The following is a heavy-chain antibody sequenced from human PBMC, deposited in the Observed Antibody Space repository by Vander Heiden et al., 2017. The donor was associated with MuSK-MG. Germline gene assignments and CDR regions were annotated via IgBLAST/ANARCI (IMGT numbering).Heavy chain of an antibody. V-gene: IGHV4-34*02. D-gene: IGHD6-19*01. J-gene: IGHJ6*01. Sequence: QVKLQLWGAGLLQPSETLSLTCAVYGGSFSGYYWSWIRQPQGKGLEWICEINHSGNTDYNPALKSRVTISVDTSKNQSSLKLSSVTAADTAVYYCTRGSSGWLGVFYYHDGMDVWGLGPTVTLAS. CDR2: INHSGNT. CDR1: GGSFSGYY. CDR3: TRGSSGWLGVFYYHDGMDV.